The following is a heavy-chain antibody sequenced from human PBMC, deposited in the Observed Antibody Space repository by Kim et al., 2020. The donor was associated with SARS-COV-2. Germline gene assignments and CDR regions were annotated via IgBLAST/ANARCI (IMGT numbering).Heavy chain of an antibody. J-gene: IGHJ3*02. Sequence: SETLSLTCTVSGGSINSYYWIWIRQSPGKGLEWIGYIYSCGSTYYNPSLKNRVTMSVDTSKNQFSLMLSSVTDADTAIYYCARRVTSGPRYGFDIWGQGTMVTVSS. CDR3: ARRVTSGPRYGFDI. D-gene: IGHD3-10*01. CDR2: IYSCGST. CDR1: GGSINSYY. V-gene: IGHV4-59*08.